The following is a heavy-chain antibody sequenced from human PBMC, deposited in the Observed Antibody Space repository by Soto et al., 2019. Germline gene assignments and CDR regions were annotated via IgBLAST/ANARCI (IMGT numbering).Heavy chain of an antibody. CDR1: GGSFSGYY. D-gene: IGHD3-10*01. CDR2: ISNSGNT. V-gene: IGHV4-34*01. Sequence: SETLSLTCAVYGGSFSGYYWTWIRQPPGKGLEWIGSISNSGNTYYNPSLKNRVTISVDTSKNQFSLKLSSVTASDTAVYYCARPRFTMVRIDYWGQGTLVTVSS. CDR3: ARPRFTMVRIDY. J-gene: IGHJ4*02.